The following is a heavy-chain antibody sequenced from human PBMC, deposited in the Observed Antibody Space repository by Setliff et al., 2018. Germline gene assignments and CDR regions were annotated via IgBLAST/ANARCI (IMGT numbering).Heavy chain of an antibody. J-gene: IGHJ4*02. Sequence: ASVKVSCKASGYTFTGYYMHWVRQAPGQGLEWMGWINPNSGGTNYAQKFQGWVTMTRDTSTSTAYMELSRPRSDDTAVYYCARGAGGIRQWGYYFDYWGQGTLVTVSS. CDR3: ARGAGGIRQWGYYFDY. CDR2: INPNSGGT. CDR1: GYTFTGYY. V-gene: IGHV1-2*04. D-gene: IGHD6-19*01.